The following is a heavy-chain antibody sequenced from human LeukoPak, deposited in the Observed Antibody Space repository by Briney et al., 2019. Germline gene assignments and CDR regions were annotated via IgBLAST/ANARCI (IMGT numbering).Heavy chain of an antibody. CDR3: AKRGGSSSSWYYAIED. CDR2: ISDSAA. Sequence: GGSLRLSCAAPGFTFTASDLIWLRQAPGKGLEGVAKISDSAAHYADSVKGRFIISRDTSKNILFLQMNSLRAEDTAVYYCAKRGGSSSSWYYAIEDWGQGTTVTVSS. CDR1: GFTFTASD. V-gene: IGHV3-23*01. D-gene: IGHD6-6*01. J-gene: IGHJ6*02.